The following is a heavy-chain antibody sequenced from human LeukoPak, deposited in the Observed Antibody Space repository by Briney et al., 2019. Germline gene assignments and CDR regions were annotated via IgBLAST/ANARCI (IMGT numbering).Heavy chain of an antibody. V-gene: IGHV3-7*04. CDR1: GFTFSTYW. Sequence: GGSLRLSCAASGFTFSTYWMSWVRQAPGKGLEWVANINQDGSEKYYVDSVKGRFTVSRDNAKNSLYLQMNSLRAEDTAVYYCTWDRGDFDYWGQGTLVTASS. CDR3: TWDRGDFDY. J-gene: IGHJ4*02. CDR2: INQDGSEK.